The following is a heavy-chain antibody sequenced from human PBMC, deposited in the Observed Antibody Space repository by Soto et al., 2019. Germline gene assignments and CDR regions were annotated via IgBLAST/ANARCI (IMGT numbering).Heavy chain of an antibody. J-gene: IGHJ3*02. CDR2: ISGSNGNT. D-gene: IGHD2-21*02. CDR1: GYTFTSYG. CDR3: AREGSEVTHDAFDI. V-gene: IGHV1-18*01. Sequence: ASVKVSCKASGYTFTSYGISWVRQAPGQGLERMGWISGSNGNTNDAQKLQGRVTMTTDTSTSTAYMELRSLRSDDTAVYYCAREGSEVTHDAFDIWGEGTMVTVSS.